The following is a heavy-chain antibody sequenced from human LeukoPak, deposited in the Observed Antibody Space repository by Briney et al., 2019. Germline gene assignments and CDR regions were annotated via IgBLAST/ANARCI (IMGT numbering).Heavy chain of an antibody. V-gene: IGHV3-7*01. Sequence: GGSLRLSCAASGFTLSTHYMTWVRQAPGKGLEWVANINQDGSEKYYVDSVKGRFTISRDNVKNSLYLQMNSLRAEDTAVYYCARVRIVAGTDYWGQGTLVTVSS. CDR1: GFTLSTHY. D-gene: IGHD6-19*01. CDR3: ARVRIVAGTDY. J-gene: IGHJ4*02. CDR2: INQDGSEK.